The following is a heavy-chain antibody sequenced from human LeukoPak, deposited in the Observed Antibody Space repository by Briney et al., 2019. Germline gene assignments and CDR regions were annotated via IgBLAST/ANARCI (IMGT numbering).Heavy chain of an antibody. J-gene: IGHJ5*02. CDR2: IKQDGSEK. Sequence: PGGSLRLSCVASGFTFSSYWMTWVRQAPGKGLEWVANIKQDGSEKYYVDSVKGRFTISRDNAKNSLYLQMNSLRDEDAAVHYCTTSTLNWFDPWGQGTLVTVSS. CDR1: GFTFSSYW. CDR3: TTSTLNWFDP. V-gene: IGHV3-7*01.